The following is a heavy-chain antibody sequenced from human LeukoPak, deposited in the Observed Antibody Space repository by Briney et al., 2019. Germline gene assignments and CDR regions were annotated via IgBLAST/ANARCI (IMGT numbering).Heavy chain of an antibody. J-gene: IGHJ4*02. CDR3: AKDGTGCGGDCYSDY. D-gene: IGHD2-21*02. CDR1: GFTFSNYG. Sequence: QTGGSLRLSCAASGFTFSNYGVSWVRQAPGKGLEWVSAISGSGGSTYYADSVKGRFTISRDNSKNTLYLQMNSLRAEDTAVYYCAKDGTGCGGDCYSDYWGQGTLLTVSS. V-gene: IGHV3-23*01. CDR2: ISGSGGST.